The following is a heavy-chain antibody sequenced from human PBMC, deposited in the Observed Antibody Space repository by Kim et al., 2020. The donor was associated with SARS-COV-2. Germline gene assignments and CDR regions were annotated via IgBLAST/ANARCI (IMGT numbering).Heavy chain of an antibody. V-gene: IGHV4-39*07. Sequence: TTTNPSLKRRVTISVDTSKNQFSLKLSSVTAADTAVYYCARETGTTAFDIWGQGTMVTVSS. J-gene: IGHJ3*02. D-gene: IGHD1-1*01. CDR2: T. CDR3: ARETGTTAFDI.